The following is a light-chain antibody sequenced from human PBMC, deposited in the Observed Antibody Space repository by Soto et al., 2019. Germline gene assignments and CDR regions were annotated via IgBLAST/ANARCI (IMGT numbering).Light chain of an antibody. V-gene: IGLV2-14*01. Sequence: QSVLTQPASVSGSPGQSITISCTGTSSDVGGYDYVSWYQLHPGKAPKLMIFEVSNRPSGVSYRCSGSKSGNTASLTISGLQAEDEADYFCSSYSISTAYLFGTGTKV. J-gene: IGLJ1*01. CDR2: EVS. CDR3: SSYSISTAYL. CDR1: SSDVGGYDY.